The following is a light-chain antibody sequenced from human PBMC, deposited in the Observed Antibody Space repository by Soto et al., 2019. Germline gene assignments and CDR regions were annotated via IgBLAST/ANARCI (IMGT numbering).Light chain of an antibody. Sequence: QSVLTQPASVSGSPRQSITISCTGASSDVGGYTYVSWYQQHPGKAPKLIIYEVNNRPSGVSHRFSGSKSGNTASLTISGLQAEDEADYYCSSYTSSGTLYVFGTGTKVTVL. CDR1: SSDVGGYTY. CDR2: EVN. J-gene: IGLJ1*01. CDR3: SSYTSSGTLYV. V-gene: IGLV2-14*01.